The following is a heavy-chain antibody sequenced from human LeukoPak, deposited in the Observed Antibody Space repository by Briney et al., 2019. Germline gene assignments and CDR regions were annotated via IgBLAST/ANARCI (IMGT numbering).Heavy chain of an antibody. J-gene: IGHJ6*02. V-gene: IGHV1-2*04. Sequence: ASVKVSCKASGYTFTGYYMHWVRQAPGQGLEWMGWINPNSGGTNYAQKFQGWVTMTRDTSISTAYMELSRLRSDDTAVYYCARQDYGDYVDYYYGMDVWGQGTTVTVSS. CDR2: INPNSGGT. CDR1: GYTFTGYY. D-gene: IGHD4-17*01. CDR3: ARQDYGDYVDYYYGMDV.